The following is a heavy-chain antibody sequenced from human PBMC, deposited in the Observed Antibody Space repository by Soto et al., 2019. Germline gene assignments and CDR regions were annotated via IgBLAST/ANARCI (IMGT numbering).Heavy chain of an antibody. D-gene: IGHD2-21*01. V-gene: IGHV3-21*01. CDR1: GIVFSSCR. Sequence: HWWSERLSGVASGIVFSSCRRNLIRRVPGKGLEWVSSISSSSSYIYYADSVKGRFTISRDNAKNSLYLQMNSLRAEDTAVYYCASELSAYIKPIDYCGEGTLVTLSS. CDR2: ISSSSSYI. J-gene: IGHJ4*02. CDR3: ASELSAYIKPIDY.